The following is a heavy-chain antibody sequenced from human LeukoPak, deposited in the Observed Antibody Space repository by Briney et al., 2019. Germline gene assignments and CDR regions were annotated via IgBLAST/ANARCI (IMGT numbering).Heavy chain of an antibody. CDR1: GFIFSNYA. Sequence: PGGSVRLSCAASGFIFSNYAMAWVRQTPGKGLEWVSAISGSGLRTNYADSARGRFTISRDSSKNTVDLQMDSLRAEDTAIYYCARGWMVKYYFDYWGQGTLVTVSS. V-gene: IGHV3-23*01. CDR2: ISGSGLRT. D-gene: IGHD6-19*01. J-gene: IGHJ4*02. CDR3: ARGWMVKYYFDY.